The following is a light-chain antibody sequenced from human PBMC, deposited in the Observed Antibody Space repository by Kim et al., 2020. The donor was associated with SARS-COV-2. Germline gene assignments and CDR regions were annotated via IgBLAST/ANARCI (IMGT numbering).Light chain of an antibody. CDR3: NSRDSSGNHPHVV. V-gene: IGLV3-19*01. CDR1: SLRSYY. J-gene: IGLJ2*01. Sequence: SSELTQDPAVSVALGQTVRITCQGDSLRSYYASWYQQKPGQAPVLVIYGKNNRPSGIPDRFSGSSSGNTASLTITGAQAEDEADYYCNSRDSSGNHPHVVFGGGTQLTVL. CDR2: GKN.